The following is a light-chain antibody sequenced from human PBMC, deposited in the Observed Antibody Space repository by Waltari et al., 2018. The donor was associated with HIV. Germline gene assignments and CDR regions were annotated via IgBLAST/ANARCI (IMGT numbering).Light chain of an antibody. Sequence: EVVLTQSPGVLSLSPGETATISCRASQSLSSSYLAWYQQKAGQAPRLLIYAASNRATGIPDRFTGRESGTDFTLTIRRLEPADSAVYYCQQYGSAPLTFGQGTKVEVK. J-gene: IGKJ1*01. V-gene: IGKV3-20*01. CDR2: AAS. CDR3: QQYGSAPLT. CDR1: QSLSSSY.